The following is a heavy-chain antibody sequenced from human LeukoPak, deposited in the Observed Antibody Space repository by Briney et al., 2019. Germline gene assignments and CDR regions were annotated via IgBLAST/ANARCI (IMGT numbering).Heavy chain of an antibody. J-gene: IGHJ4*02. CDR2: ISSSSSYI. V-gene: IGHV3-21*01. D-gene: IGHD6-13*01. CDR3: ATAEYSSSWYVDY. CDR1: GFTFSSYS. Sequence: GGSLRLSCAASGFTFSSYSMNWVRQAPGKGLEWVSSISSSSSYIYYADSVKGRFTISGDNAKNSLYLQMNSLRAEDTAVYYCATAEYSSSWYVDYWGQGTLVTVSS.